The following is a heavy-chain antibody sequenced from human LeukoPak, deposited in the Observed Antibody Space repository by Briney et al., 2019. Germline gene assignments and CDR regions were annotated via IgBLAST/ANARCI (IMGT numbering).Heavy chain of an antibody. Sequence: GASVKVSCEASGGTFSSYAISWVRQAPGQGLEWMGWVNPKSGGTHYAQKFQDRVAMTRDTSISTTYMELSRLTSDDTAMYYCTRDPQGAPIAARGPPNWFDPWGQGTLVTVSS. CDR3: TRDPQGAPIAARGPPNWFDP. V-gene: IGHV1-2*02. CDR1: GGTFSSYA. J-gene: IGHJ5*02. D-gene: IGHD6-6*01. CDR2: VNPKSGGT.